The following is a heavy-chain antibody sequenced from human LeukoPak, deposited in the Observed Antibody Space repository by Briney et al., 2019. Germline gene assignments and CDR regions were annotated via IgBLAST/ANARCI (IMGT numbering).Heavy chain of an antibody. Sequence: GGSLRLSCAASGFTFSSYEMNWVRQAPVKGLEWVSYISSSGSTIYYADSVKGRFTISRDNAKNSLYLQMNSLRAEDTALYYCARDYFGSPSALDYWGQGTLVTVSS. J-gene: IGHJ4*02. CDR2: ISSSGSTI. CDR1: GFTFSSYE. CDR3: ARDYFGSPSALDY. V-gene: IGHV3-48*03. D-gene: IGHD1-26*01.